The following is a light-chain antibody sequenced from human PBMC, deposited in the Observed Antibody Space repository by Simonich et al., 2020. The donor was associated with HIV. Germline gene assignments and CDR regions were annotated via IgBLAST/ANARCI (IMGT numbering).Light chain of an antibody. CDR1: RNILYNSNNKNY. CDR3: QQYYTTPPT. V-gene: IGKV4-1*01. J-gene: IGKJ1*01. Sequence: DIVMTQSPDSLAVSLGERATINCKSRRNILYNSNNKNYLAWYQQKPGQPPNLLIYWAATREAGVPERFSASGSGTDFTLTISSLQAEDVAVYYCQQYYTTPPTFGQGTKVEIK. CDR2: WAA.